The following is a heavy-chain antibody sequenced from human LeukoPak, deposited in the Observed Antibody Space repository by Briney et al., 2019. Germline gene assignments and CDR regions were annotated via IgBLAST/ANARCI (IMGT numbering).Heavy chain of an antibody. Sequence: GGSLRLSCAASGFTFSSYSMHWVRQAPGKGLEWVSSISSSSSYIYYADSVKGRFTISRDNAKNSLYLQMNSLRAEDTAVYYCARVEGGSRDGYNFDYWGQGTLVTVSS. CDR2: ISSSSSYI. J-gene: IGHJ4*02. D-gene: IGHD5-24*01. CDR3: ARVEGGSRDGYNFDY. V-gene: IGHV3-21*01. CDR1: GFTFSSYS.